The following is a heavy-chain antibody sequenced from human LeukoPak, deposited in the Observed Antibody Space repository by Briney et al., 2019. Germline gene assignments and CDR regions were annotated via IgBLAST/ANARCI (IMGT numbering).Heavy chain of an antibody. CDR3: TLWANYDSSGPTNY. J-gene: IGHJ4*02. D-gene: IGHD3-22*01. CDR1: GFTFSSYA. Sequence: GGSLRLSCAASGFTFSSYAMSWARQAPGKGLEWVGFIRSKAYGGTTEYAASVKGRFTISRDDSKSIAYLQMNSLKTEDTAVYYCTLWANYDSSGPTNYWGQGTLVTVSS. V-gene: IGHV3-49*04. CDR2: IRSKAYGGTT.